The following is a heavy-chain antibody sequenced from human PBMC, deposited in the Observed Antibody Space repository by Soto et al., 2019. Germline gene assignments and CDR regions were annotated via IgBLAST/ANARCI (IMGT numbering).Heavy chain of an antibody. Sequence: GGSLRLSCAASGFTFSSYGMHWVRQAPGKGLEWVAVISYDGSNKYYADSVKGRFTISRDNSKNTLYLQMNSLRAEDTAVYYCAKIGGGWFSSSSNDYYYYYGMDVWGQGTTVTVSS. CDR2: ISYDGSNK. CDR3: AKIGGGWFSSSSNDYYYYYGMDV. CDR1: GFTFSSYG. J-gene: IGHJ6*02. D-gene: IGHD6-6*01. V-gene: IGHV3-30*18.